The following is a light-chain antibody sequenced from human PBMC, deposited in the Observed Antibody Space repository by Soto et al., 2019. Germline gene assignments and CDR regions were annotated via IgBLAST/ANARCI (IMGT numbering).Light chain of an antibody. J-gene: IGKJ1*01. Sequence: EIVMTQSPATLSVSPGERATLSCRASQSVSSNLAWYQQKPGQAPRLLIYGASTRATGIPARFSGSGSGTEGTITISSLKSEDVAVYYCQQYNNWPWTFGQGTKVDIK. CDR1: QSVSSN. V-gene: IGKV3-15*01. CDR3: QQYNNWPWT. CDR2: GAS.